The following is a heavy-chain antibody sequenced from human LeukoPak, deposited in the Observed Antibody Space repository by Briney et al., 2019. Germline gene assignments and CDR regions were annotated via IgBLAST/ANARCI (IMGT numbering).Heavy chain of an antibody. CDR3: AKVFRRGINSGWYHASDY. Sequence: GGSLRLSCAASGFTFSSYWMHWVRHAPGKGPVWVARTNRDGSSTAYADSVKGRFTISKDNAKNTLYLLMNSLRAEDTAVYYCAKVFRRGINSGWYHASDYWGQGTLVTVSS. D-gene: IGHD6-19*01. CDR2: TNRDGSST. J-gene: IGHJ4*02. V-gene: IGHV3-74*01. CDR1: GFTFSSYW.